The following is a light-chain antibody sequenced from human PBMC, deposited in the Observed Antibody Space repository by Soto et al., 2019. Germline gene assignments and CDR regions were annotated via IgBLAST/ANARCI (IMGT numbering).Light chain of an antibody. CDR2: DAS. CDR1: QSISRY. J-gene: IGKJ2*01. V-gene: IGKV3-11*01. Sequence: EIVLTQSPATLSLSPGERATLSCRASQSISRYLVWYQQKPGQTPRLLIYDASNRATGIPARFSGSGSGTDFTLTISSLEPEDFAVYYCQHRSNWPHTFGKGTKVEIK. CDR3: QHRSNWPHT.